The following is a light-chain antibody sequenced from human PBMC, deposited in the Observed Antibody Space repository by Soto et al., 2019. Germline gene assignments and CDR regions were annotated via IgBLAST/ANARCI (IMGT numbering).Light chain of an antibody. V-gene: IGLV2-14*01. Sequence: QSALTQPASVSGSPGQSITISCTGTSSDIAHNYVSWYQHHPGKAPKLVIFEVSNRPSEISTRFSGSKSGNTASLTISGLQAEDEADYYCSSYTSSNILLFGGGTKVTVL. CDR2: EVS. CDR3: SSYTSSNILL. CDR1: SSDIAHNY. J-gene: IGLJ3*02.